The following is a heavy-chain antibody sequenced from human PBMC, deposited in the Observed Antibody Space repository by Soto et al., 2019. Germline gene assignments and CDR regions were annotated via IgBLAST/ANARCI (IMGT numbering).Heavy chain of an antibody. CDR1: GGTFSSYA. V-gene: IGHV1-69*13. J-gene: IGHJ6*02. Sequence: SVKVSCKASGGTFSSYAISWVRQAPGQGLEWMGGIIPIFGTANYAQKFQGRVTITADESTSTAYMELSSLRSEDTAVYYCARAYCSGGSCYSSYYYYGMDVWGQGTTVTVSS. CDR3: ARAYCSGGSCYSSYYYYGMDV. D-gene: IGHD2-15*01. CDR2: IIPIFGTA.